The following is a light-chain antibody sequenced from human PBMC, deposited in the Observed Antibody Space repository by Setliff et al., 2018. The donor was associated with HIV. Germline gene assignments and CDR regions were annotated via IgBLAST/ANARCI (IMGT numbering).Light chain of an antibody. V-gene: IGLV2-23*02. J-gene: IGLJ1*01. CDR2: EVT. CDR1: SSDVGSYSL. Sequence: QSALAQPASASGLPGQSITISCTGTSSDVGSYSLVSWYQHHPGKAPKVMIYEVTKRPSGVSARFSGSKSGITASLTISGLQAEDEADYYCCSYAGTNMPYVFGPGTKVTVL. CDR3: CSYAGTNMPYV.